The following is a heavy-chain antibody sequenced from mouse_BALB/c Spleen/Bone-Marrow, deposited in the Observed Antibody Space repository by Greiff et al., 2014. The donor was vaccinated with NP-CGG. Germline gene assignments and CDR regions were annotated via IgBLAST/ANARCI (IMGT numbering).Heavy chain of an antibody. Sequence: VQLQQSGAELVKPGASVKLSCKASGYTFTSYWMHWVKQRPGQGLEWIGEINPSNGRTNYNEKFKRKATLTVDKSSSTAYMQLSSLTSEDSAVYYCARWLNYWGQGTTLTVSS. CDR3: ARWLNY. D-gene: IGHD2-2*01. CDR2: INPSNGRT. V-gene: IGHV1S81*02. CDR1: GYTFTSYW. J-gene: IGHJ2*01.